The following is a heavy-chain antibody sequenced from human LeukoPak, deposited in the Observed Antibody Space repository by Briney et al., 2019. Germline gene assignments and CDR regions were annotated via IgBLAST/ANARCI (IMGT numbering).Heavy chain of an antibody. CDR2: IYTSGST. D-gene: IGHD6-13*01. J-gene: IGHJ5*02. V-gene: IGHV4-61*02. Sequence: SETLSLTCTVSGGSISSDSYYWSWIRQPAGKGLEWIGRIYTSGSTNYNPSLKSRVTISVERTKNHFSLNLSSLTAADTAVYYCARVYSSSHNWFDTWGQGTQVTVSS. CDR3: ARVYSSSHNWFDT. CDR1: GGSISSDSYY.